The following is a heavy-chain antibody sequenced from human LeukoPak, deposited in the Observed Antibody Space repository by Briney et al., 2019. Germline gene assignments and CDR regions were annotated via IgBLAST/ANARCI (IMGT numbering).Heavy chain of an antibody. J-gene: IGHJ4*02. V-gene: IGHV5-51*01. CDR3: ARSPGNADY. Sequence: GESLKISCKGSGYSFTTYWIGWVRQMPGKGLEWMGIIWPSDSDTRYSPSFQGQVTIPADKSISTAYLQWSSLRASDTAMYYCARSPGNADYWGQGTLVTVSS. CDR1: GYSFTTYW. CDR2: IWPSDSDT.